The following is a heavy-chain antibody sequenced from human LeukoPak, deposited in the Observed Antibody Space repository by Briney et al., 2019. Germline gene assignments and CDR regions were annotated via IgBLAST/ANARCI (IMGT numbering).Heavy chain of an antibody. CDR1: GFTFRSYW. CDR2: INSDGSST. CDR3: ARAPYYDFWSGYPPDY. V-gene: IGHV3-74*01. D-gene: IGHD3-3*01. Sequence: GGSLRLSCAASGFTFRSYWMQRVRQAPGKGLVWVSRINSDGSSTNYADSVKGRFTISRDNAKNTLYLQMNSLRVEDTAAYYCARAPYYDFWSGYPPDYWGQGTLVTVSS. J-gene: IGHJ4*02.